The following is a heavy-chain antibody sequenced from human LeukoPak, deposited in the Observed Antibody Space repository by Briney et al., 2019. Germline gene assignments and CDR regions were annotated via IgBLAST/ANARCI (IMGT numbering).Heavy chain of an antibody. V-gene: IGHV3-48*03. Sequence: GGSLRLSCAASGFTFSSYEMNWVRQAPGKGLEWVSYISSSGSTIYYADSVKGRFTISRDNAKNSLYLQMNSLRAGDTAVYYCARGGGYNWNYEPYYFDYWGQGTLVTVSS. D-gene: IGHD1-7*01. CDR1: GFTFSSYE. CDR3: ARGGGYNWNYEPYYFDY. CDR2: ISSSGSTI. J-gene: IGHJ4*02.